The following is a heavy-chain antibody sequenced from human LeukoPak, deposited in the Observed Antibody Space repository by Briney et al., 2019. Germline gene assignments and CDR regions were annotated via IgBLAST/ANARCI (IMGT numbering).Heavy chain of an antibody. J-gene: IGHJ4*02. CDR1: GFNFSSYW. D-gene: IGHD3-9*01. V-gene: IGHV3-7*01. Sequence: GGSLRLSCAASGFNFSSYWMSWVRQAPGKGLEWVAKIKQDGSEKYYVDSVKGRFTISRDNAKNSLYLQMNSPRAEDTAVYYCARVGGILSGYYIRPFDYWGQGTLVTVSS. CDR3: ARVGGILSGYYIRPFDY. CDR2: IKQDGSEK.